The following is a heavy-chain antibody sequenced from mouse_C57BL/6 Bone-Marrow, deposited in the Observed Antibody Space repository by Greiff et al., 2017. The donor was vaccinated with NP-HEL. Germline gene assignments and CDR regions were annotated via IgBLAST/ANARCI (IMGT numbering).Heavy chain of an antibody. Sequence: QVQLQQSGPGLVQPSQCLSITCTASGFSLTSYGVHWVRQSPGKGLEWLGVIWSGGSTDYNAAFMSRLSITKDNSKSQVFFKMNSLQADDAAIYYCAKNRYDGYYEFAYWGQGTLVTVSA. V-gene: IGHV2-5*01. CDR3: AKNRYDGYYEFAY. D-gene: IGHD2-3*01. CDR1: GFSLTSYG. CDR2: IWSGGST. J-gene: IGHJ3*01.